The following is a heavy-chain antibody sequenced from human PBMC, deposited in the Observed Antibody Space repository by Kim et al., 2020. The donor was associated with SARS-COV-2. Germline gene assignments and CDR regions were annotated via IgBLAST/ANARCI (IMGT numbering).Heavy chain of an antibody. D-gene: IGHD3-22*01. V-gene: IGHV3-23*02. CDR3: AKDQYDSRSSRYDY. Sequence: DSVKGRFSIARDNSKNTLYMQQNSLRAGDTAVYYCAKDQYDSRSSRYDYWGQGTLVTVSS. J-gene: IGHJ4*02.